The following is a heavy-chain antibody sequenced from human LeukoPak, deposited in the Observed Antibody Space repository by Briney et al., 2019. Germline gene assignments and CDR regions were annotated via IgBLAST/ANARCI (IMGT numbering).Heavy chain of an antibody. CDR3: AREMEGDYGSGTFFDL. Sequence: GGSLRLSCAASEFVLSDYYMSWIRQAPGKGLEWVSYISDSGSTIYYADSVKGRFTISRDNVKNSLYLQMSGLRAEDTAVYYCAREMEGDYGSGTFFDLWGQGNMVTVSS. V-gene: IGHV3-11*01. D-gene: IGHD3-10*01. CDR1: EFVLSDYY. CDR2: ISDSGSTI. J-gene: IGHJ4*02.